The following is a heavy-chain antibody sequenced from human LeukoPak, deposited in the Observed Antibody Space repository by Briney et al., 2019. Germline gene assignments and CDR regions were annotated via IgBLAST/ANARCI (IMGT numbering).Heavy chain of an antibody. CDR2: VTVNSNYI. V-gene: IGHV3-21*01. J-gene: IGHJ5*01. D-gene: IGHD3-3*01. Sequence: GGSLRLSCEASGFTFNSYTMNWVRQSPGKGLEWISSVTVNSNYIFYADSVKGRFTVSRDNTNNSVSLQMNNLRVEDAAAYYCARDTVRFLGINWFDSWGEGSLVSVSS. CDR3: ARDTVRFLGINWFDS. CDR1: GFTFNSYT.